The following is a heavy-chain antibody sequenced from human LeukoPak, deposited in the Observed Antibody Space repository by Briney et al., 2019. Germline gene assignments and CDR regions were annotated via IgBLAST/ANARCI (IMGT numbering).Heavy chain of an antibody. CDR3: ARSRWYRAVNYFDY. J-gene: IGHJ4*02. V-gene: IGHV3-7*01. CDR1: GFTFSSYL. Sequence: GGSLRLFCAASGFTFSSYLMSWVRQAPGKGLEWVANIKQDGSEKYYVDSVKGRFTISRDNAKNSLYLQMNSLRAEDTAVYYCARSRWYRAVNYFDYWGQGTLVTVSS. CDR2: IKQDGSEK. D-gene: IGHD6-13*01.